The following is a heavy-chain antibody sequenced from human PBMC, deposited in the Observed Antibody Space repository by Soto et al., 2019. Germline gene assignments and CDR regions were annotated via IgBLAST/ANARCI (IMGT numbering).Heavy chain of an antibody. CDR1: GFTFGDYY. Sequence: QVQLVASGGGLVEPGGSLRLSCAASGFTFGDYYMTWIRQAPGKGLEWVSCIGNRGTGIYYADSGKGRFTIFRDNAKNSVYLQMNSRRAEDPAMHYCARDLRAGGMASRCDPRGPGALGTVAA. CDR3: ARDLRAGGMASRCDP. J-gene: IGHJ5*02. D-gene: IGHD3-16*01. CDR2: IGNRGTGI. V-gene: IGHV3-11*01.